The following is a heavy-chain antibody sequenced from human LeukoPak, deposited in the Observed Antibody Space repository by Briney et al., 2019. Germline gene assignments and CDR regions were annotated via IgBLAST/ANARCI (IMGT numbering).Heavy chain of an antibody. CDR3: AREYDILTGSDY. Sequence: TGGSLRLSCAASGFTVSSNYMSWVRQAPGKGLEWVSVIYSGGSTYYADSVKGRFTISRDNSKNTLYLQMNSLRAEDTAVYYCAREYDILTGSDYWGQGTLVTVSS. J-gene: IGHJ4*02. D-gene: IGHD3-9*01. CDR1: GFTVSSNY. CDR2: IYSGGST. V-gene: IGHV3-53*01.